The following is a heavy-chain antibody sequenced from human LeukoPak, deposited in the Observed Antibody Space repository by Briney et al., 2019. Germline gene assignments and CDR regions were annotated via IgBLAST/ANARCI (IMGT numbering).Heavy chain of an antibody. CDR3: ARVGDFDRGSSGWSASGMDV. D-gene: IGHD6-19*01. Sequence: GGSLRLSCAASGFTFSSYWMHWVRQAPGKGLVWVSRINSDGSSTSYADSVKGRFTISRDNAKNTLYLQMNSLRAEDTAVYYCARVGDFDRGSSGWSASGMDVWGKGTTVTISS. CDR1: GFTFSSYW. CDR2: INSDGSST. V-gene: IGHV3-74*01. J-gene: IGHJ6*03.